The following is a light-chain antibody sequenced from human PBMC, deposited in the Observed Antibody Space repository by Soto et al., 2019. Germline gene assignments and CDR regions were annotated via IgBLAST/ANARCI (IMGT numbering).Light chain of an antibody. CDR2: DAS. CDR1: QSVSSY. J-gene: IGKJ1*01. V-gene: IGKV3-11*01. Sequence: EIVLTQSPATLSLSPGERATLSCRASQSVSSYLAWYQQKPGQAPRLLIYDASNRATGIPARFSGSGSGTDFTLTISSLEPEDFAVYYCQQYGRSPTWTFGQGTKVDIK. CDR3: QQYGRSPTWT.